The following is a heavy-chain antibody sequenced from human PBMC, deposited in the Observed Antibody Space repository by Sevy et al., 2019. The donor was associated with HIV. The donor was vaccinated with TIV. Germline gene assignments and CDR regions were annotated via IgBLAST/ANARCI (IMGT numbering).Heavy chain of an antibody. CDR1: GGSISSGGYY. V-gene: IGHV4-31*03. Sequence: SETLSLTCTVSGGSISSGGYYWSWIRQHPGKGLEWIGYIYYSGSTYYNPSLESRVTISVDTSKNQFSLKLSSVTAADTAVYYCARVYIVATNWFDPWGQGTLVTVSS. CDR2: IYYSGST. J-gene: IGHJ5*02. CDR3: ARVYIVATNWFDP. D-gene: IGHD5-12*01.